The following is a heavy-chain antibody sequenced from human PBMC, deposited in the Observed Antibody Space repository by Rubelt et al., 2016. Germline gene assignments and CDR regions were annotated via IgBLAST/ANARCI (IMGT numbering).Heavy chain of an antibody. J-gene: IGHJ3*02. Sequence: QLQLQESGPGLVKPSETLSLTCTVSGGSLSSSAYYWGWIRQPPGKGLEWIGSTSYSGSTYYNPSLKSRVTISVDTSKDQLALKLSSVTAADTAVYYCARHEQQLAAFDIWGPGTMVTVSS. CDR3: ARHEQQLAAFDI. D-gene: IGHD6-13*01. CDR2: TSYSGST. CDR1: GGSLSSSAYY. V-gene: IGHV4-39*01.